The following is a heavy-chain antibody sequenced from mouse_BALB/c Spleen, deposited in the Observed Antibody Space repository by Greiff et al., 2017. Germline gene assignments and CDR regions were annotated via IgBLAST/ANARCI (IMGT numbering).Heavy chain of an antibody. CDR1: GYTFTSYW. Sequence: LQQPGSELVRPGASVKLSCKASGYTFTSYWMHWVKQRHGQGLEWIGNIYPGSGSTNYDEKFKSKGTLTVDTSSSTAYMHLSSLTSEDSAVYYCTRWYGNYAMDYWGQGTSVTVSS. CDR2: IYPGSGST. CDR3: TRWYGNYAMDY. V-gene: IGHV1S22*01. J-gene: IGHJ4*01. D-gene: IGHD2-10*02.